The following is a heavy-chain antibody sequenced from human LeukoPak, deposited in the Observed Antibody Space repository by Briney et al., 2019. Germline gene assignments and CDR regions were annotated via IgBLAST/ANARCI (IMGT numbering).Heavy chain of an antibody. Sequence: GGSLRLSCAVSGFTVSTNDMSWVRQAPGKGLEWVSLLYRGDSIYYADSVKGRFTISRDTSKNTLYLQMDSLRAEDTAVYYCAKVSSFLSAGIDYWGQGTLVTVSS. V-gene: IGHV3-53*01. CDR2: LYRGDSI. CDR3: AKVSSFLSAGIDY. D-gene: IGHD6-13*01. J-gene: IGHJ4*02. CDR1: GFTVSTND.